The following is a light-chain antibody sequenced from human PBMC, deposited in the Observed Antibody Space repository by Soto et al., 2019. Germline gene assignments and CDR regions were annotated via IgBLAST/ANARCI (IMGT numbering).Light chain of an antibody. CDR3: QQYGSSPWT. Sequence: IVLTQSPATLSLSPGERATLSCRASQSVSSSYLAWYQQKPGQAPRLLIYGASSRATGIPGRFSGSGSGTDFTLTISRLEPEDFAVYYCQQYGSSPWTFGQGTKVDI. V-gene: IGKV3-20*01. CDR1: QSVSSSY. J-gene: IGKJ1*01. CDR2: GAS.